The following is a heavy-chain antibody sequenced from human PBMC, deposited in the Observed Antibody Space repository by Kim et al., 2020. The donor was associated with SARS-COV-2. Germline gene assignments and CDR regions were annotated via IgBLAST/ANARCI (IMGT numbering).Heavy chain of an antibody. J-gene: IGHJ5*01. CDR2: DGGTT. V-gene: IGHV3-15*01. CDR3: WGVWFDY. Sequence: DGGTTDYAAPVKGRFTISRDDSKNTLYLQMNSLKTEDTAVYYCWGVWFDYWGQGTLVTVSS. D-gene: IGHD3-16*01.